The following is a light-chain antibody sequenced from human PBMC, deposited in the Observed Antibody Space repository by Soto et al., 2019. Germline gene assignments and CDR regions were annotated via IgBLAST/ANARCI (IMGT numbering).Light chain of an antibody. V-gene: IGKV3-11*01. J-gene: IGKJ4*01. CDR1: QSVSSY. CDR3: QQRSSWPQLT. Sequence: EIVLTQSPATLSLSPGERATLSCRASQSVSSYLAWYQQKPGQTPRLLIYDASSRATGIPARFSGSGSGTDFTLTISSLEPEDFAVYYWQQRSSWPQLTFGGGTKVEIK. CDR2: DAS.